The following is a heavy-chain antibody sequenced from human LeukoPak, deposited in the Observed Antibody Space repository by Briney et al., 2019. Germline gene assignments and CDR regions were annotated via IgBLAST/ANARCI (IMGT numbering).Heavy chain of an antibody. CDR1: GFTFSTYA. Sequence: GGSLRLSCSASGFTFSTYAMHWVRQAPGKGLEYVSAISSNGGTTYYADSVKGRFTISRDNSKNALYLQMSSLRTEDTAVFYCSGGSGLDVWGQGTTVTVSS. J-gene: IGHJ6*02. CDR2: ISSNGGTT. D-gene: IGHD2-15*01. CDR3: SGGSGLDV. V-gene: IGHV3-64D*09.